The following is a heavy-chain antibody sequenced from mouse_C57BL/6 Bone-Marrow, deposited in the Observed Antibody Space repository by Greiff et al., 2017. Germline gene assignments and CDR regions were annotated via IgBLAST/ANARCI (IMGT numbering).Heavy chain of an antibody. J-gene: IGHJ2*01. CDR1: GYTFTSYT. V-gene: IGHV1-4*01. CDR2: INPSSGYT. CDR3: ARSETAQALDY. Sequence: QVQLQQSGAELARPGASVKMSCKASGYTFTSYTMHWVKQRPGQGLEWIGYINPSSGYTKHNQKFKDKATLTADKSSSTAYMQLSSLTSEDSAVYYCARSETAQALDYWGQGTTLTVSS. D-gene: IGHD3-2*02.